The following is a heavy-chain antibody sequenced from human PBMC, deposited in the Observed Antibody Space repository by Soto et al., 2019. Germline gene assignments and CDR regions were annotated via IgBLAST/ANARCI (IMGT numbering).Heavy chain of an antibody. CDR2: ISGSGSDM. Sequence: EVQVVESGGGLVKPGGSLTLSCAVSRFSISDYSMNWVRQAPGKGLEWVLLISGSGSDMFYADSVKGRFTISRDNARESVYLQMNRLGAEDTAVYYCARDYCKTALRPWGGFDPWGQGTLVTVSS. V-gene: IGHV3-21*01. CDR1: RFSISDYS. D-gene: IGHD3-16*01. CDR3: ARDYCKTALRPWGGFDP. J-gene: IGHJ5*02.